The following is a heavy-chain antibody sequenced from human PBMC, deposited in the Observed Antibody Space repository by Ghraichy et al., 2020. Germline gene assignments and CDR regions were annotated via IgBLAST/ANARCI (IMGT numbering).Heavy chain of an antibody. D-gene: IGHD2-8*02. CDR2: IKSKTDGGTT. Sequence: GGSLRLSCAASGFTFSNAWMSWVRQAPGKGLEWAGRIKSKTDGGTTDYAAPVKGRFTISRDDSKNTLYLQMNSLKTEDTAVYYCTTNYWVSAGYWGQGTLVTVSS. CDR1: GFTFSNAW. CDR3: TTNYWVSAGY. J-gene: IGHJ4*02. V-gene: IGHV3-15*01.